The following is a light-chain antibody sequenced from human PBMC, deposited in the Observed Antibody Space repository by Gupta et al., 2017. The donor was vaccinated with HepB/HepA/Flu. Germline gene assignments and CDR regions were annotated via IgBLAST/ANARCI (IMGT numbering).Light chain of an antibody. CDR2: DAS. CDR1: QSVSSY. Sequence: ESVFTQSPATLSLSPGERATLSCRASQSVSSYLAWYQQKPGQAPRLLIYDASNRATGIPARFSGSGSGTDFTLTISSLEPEDFAVYYCQQRSNWPLTFGGGTKVETK. CDR3: QQRSNWPLT. J-gene: IGKJ4*01. V-gene: IGKV3-11*01.